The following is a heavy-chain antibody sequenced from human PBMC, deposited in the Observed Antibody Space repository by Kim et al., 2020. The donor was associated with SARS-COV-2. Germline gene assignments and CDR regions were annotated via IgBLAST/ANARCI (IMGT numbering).Heavy chain of an antibody. CDR2: INHSGST. CDR1: GGSFSGYY. CDR3: ARGRPYGSGSYYPVAYYYYGMAV. D-gene: IGHD3-10*01. J-gene: IGHJ6*02. V-gene: IGHV4-34*01. Sequence: SETLSLTCAVYGGSFSGYYLSWIRQPPGKGLECIGEINHSGSTNYNPSLKSRVTISVDTSKNQFSLKLSSVTAADTAVYYCARGRPYGSGSYYPVAYYYYGMAVWGQGTTVTVSS.